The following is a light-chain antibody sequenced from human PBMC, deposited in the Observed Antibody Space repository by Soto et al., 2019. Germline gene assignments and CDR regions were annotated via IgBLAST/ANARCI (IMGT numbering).Light chain of an antibody. J-gene: IGKJ4*01. V-gene: IGKV3-15*01. CDR3: QQYNNWLFT. Sequence: EIVMTQSPATLSVSPGERATLSCRASQSVSSNLAWYQQKPGQAPRLLIYGASTRATGIPARFSGSESGTEFTLTISRLQSEDFAVYYCQQYNNWLFTFGGGTKVEIK. CDR1: QSVSSN. CDR2: GAS.